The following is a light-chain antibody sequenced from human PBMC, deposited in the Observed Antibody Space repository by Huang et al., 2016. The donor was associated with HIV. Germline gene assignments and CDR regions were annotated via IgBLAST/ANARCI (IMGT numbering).Light chain of an antibody. Sequence: EIVLTQSQATLSLSPGERATLSCRASQRVSSYLAWYQRKPGQAPRLLMYDAYNRATGIPARFSGSGSGTDFTLTIRSLEPEDFAVYYCQQRSNWPPAFGQGTRLEIK. CDR3: QQRSNWPPA. V-gene: IGKV3-11*01. CDR2: DAY. CDR1: QRVSSY. J-gene: IGKJ5*01.